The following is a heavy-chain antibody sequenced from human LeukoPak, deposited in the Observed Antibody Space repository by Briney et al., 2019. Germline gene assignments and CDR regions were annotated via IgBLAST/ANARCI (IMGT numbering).Heavy chain of an antibody. CDR3: ARVSPNTVTTLQYFDY. CDR1: GPSITTYM. Sequence: PGGSLRLSCAASGPSITTYMMNWVRQAPGKGLEWFSSISGRGGHIYYADSVKGRFTISRDNAKNALYLQMNSLRTEDTAVYYCARVSPNTVTTLQYFDYWGQGTLVTVSS. CDR2: ISGRGGHI. D-gene: IGHD4-17*01. V-gene: IGHV3-21*01. J-gene: IGHJ4*02.